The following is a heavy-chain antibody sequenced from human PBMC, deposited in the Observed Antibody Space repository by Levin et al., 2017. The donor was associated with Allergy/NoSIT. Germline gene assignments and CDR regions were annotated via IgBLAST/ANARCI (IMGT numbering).Heavy chain of an antibody. Sequence: GESLKISCKGSGYSFTSYWISWVRQMPGKGLEWMGRIDPSDSYTNYSPSFQGHVTISADKSISTAYLQWSSLKASDTAMYYCARPTYYYGSGSFGYFDIWGQGTMVTVSS. J-gene: IGHJ3*02. V-gene: IGHV5-10-1*01. CDR3: ARPTYYYGSGSFGYFDI. CDR1: GYSFTSYW. CDR2: IDPSDSYT. D-gene: IGHD3-10*01.